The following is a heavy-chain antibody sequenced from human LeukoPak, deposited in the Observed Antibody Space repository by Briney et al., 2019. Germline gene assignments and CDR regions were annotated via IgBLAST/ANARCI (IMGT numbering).Heavy chain of an antibody. J-gene: IGHJ4*02. V-gene: IGHV3-30*03. Sequence: GGSLRLSRAASGFTFSSYGMHWVRQAPGKGLEWVAAISHDGTNTHYAESVKGRFTISRDNSKNMLYLQMNSLRAEDTALYYCAETGPTDFWGQGTLVTVSS. CDR3: AETGPTDF. D-gene: IGHD3-9*01. CDR1: GFTFSSYG. CDR2: ISHDGTNT.